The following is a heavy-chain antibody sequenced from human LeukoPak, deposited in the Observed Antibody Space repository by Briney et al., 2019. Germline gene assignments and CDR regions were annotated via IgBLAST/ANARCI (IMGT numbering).Heavy chain of an antibody. Sequence: PGGSLRLSCAASGFTVSSNYMSWVRQAPGKGLEWVSVIYSGGSTYYADSVKGRFTISRDNSKNTLYLQMNSLRAEDTAVYYCATSLDRSSSWYYFDYWGQGTLVTVSS. CDR2: IYSGGST. CDR1: GFTVSSNY. J-gene: IGHJ4*02. V-gene: IGHV3-66*01. D-gene: IGHD6-13*01. CDR3: ATSLDRSSSWYYFDY.